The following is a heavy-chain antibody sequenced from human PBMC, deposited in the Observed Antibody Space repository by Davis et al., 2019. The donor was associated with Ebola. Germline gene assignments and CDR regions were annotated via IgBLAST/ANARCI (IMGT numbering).Heavy chain of an antibody. D-gene: IGHD6-6*01. CDR2: ISFDGLHK. CDR3: AKDLESGSSGDLLYYNYPMDV. J-gene: IGHJ6*02. V-gene: IGHV3-30*18. CDR1: GFSFSTYG. Sequence: PGGSLRLSCSVSGFSFSTYGMHWVRQAPGRGLEWVALISFDGLHKDYGDSVKGRFTISRDNSKNTLYLQMKSLRAEDTAVYYCAKDLESGSSGDLLYYNYPMDVWGQGTTVTVSS.